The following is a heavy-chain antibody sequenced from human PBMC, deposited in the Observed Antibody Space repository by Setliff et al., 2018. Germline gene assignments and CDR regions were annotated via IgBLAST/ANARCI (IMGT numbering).Heavy chain of an antibody. D-gene: IGHD3-16*02. CDR2: IKEDGSEE. J-gene: IGHJ4*02. V-gene: IGHV3-7*03. Sequence: GGSLRLSCVASGFSFSNYYMSWVRQAPGKGLEWVANIKEDGSEEYYVDSVKGRFTISRDNAKNSLYLQMNSLRVEDTAVYYCVNSYRGYDDYPDYWGQGTLVTVSS. CDR3: VNSYRGYDDYPDY. CDR1: GFSFSNYY.